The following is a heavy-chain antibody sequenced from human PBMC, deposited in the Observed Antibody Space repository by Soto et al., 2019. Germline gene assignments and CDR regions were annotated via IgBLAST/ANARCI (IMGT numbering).Heavy chain of an antibody. J-gene: IGHJ5*02. D-gene: IGHD3-3*01. CDR2: IYYAGST. CDR3: ARLCFSYPSLXP. V-gene: IGHV4-4*02. Sequence: PSETLSLTCAVSGGSVSSDNWWSWVRQPPGRGLEWVGYIYYAGSTSYNPSLKSRVTISLETSKSQFSLRLSSVTAADTAVYFCARLCFSYPSLXPWGPGTLVTVSS. CDR1: GGSVSSDNW.